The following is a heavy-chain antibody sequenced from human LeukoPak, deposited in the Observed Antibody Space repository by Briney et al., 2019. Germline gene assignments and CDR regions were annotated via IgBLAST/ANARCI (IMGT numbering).Heavy chain of an antibody. CDR2: IRSKTNIYAT. CDR3: ARGYSSSWLEFDY. V-gene: IGHV3-73*01. D-gene: IGHD6-13*01. Sequence: PGGSLRLSCAASGFTFSGSAMHWVRQASGKGLEWVGRIRSKTNIYATAYAASVKGRFTISRDESKNTAYLQMNSLKTEDTAVYYCARGYSSSWLEFDYWGQGTLVTVSS. J-gene: IGHJ4*02. CDR1: GFTFSGSA.